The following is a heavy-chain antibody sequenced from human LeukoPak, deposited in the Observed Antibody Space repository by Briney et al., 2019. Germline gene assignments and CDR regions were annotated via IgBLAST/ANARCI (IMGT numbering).Heavy chain of an antibody. D-gene: IGHD3-22*01. V-gene: IGHV3-33*01. J-gene: IGHJ4*02. Sequence: QSGGSLRLSCAASGFTFSSYGMHWVRQAPGKGLEWVAVIWYDGSNKYYADSVKGRFTIPRDNSKNTLYLQMNSLRAEDTAVYYCAGDRVNGLRSSGAGGYWGQGTLVTVSS. CDR2: IWYDGSNK. CDR3: AGDRVNGLRSSGAGGY. CDR1: GFTFSSYG.